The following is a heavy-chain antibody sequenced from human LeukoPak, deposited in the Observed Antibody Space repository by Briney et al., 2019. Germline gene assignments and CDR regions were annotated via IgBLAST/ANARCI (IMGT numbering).Heavy chain of an antibody. CDR3: AKDGPTYWYFDV. J-gene: IGHJ2*01. V-gene: IGHV3-30*04. CDR1: GFTLSDYF. CDR2: TSHDGSDT. Sequence: GRSLRLSCAASGFTLSDYFMHWVRQAPGKGLEWVAFTSHDGSDTGIADSVRGRFTVSRDNSKNSLYLQMDSLTPEDTAIYYCAKDGPTYWYFDVWGRGTLVTVSS.